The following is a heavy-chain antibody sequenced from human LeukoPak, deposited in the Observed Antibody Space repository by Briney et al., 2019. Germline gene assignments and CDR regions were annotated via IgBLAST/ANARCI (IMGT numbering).Heavy chain of an antibody. CDR2: IYHSGST. D-gene: IGHD3-22*01. CDR3: ARAMTPVGDDAFDI. CDR1: GGSFSGYY. Sequence: SETLSLTCAVYGGSFSGYYWSWIRQPPGKGLEWIGSIYHSGSTYYNPSLKSRVTISVDTSKNQFSLKLSSVTAADTAVYYCARAMTPVGDDAFDIWGQGTMVTVSS. J-gene: IGHJ3*02. V-gene: IGHV4-34*01.